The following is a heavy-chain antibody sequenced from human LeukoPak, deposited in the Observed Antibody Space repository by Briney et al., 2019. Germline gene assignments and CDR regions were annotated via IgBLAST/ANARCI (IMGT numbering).Heavy chain of an antibody. J-gene: IGHJ6*02. CDR2: IWFDGKNE. CDR3: ARDRHCANGVCHSPPGMDV. Sequence: GGSLRLSCAASGFTFSSYGMHWVRQAPGKGLEWVADIWFDGKNEHFADSVKGRFTISRDNSKNTMYLQINSPRAEDTAVYYCARDRHCANGVCHSPPGMDVWGQGTTVTVSS. CDR1: GFTFSSYG. D-gene: IGHD2-8*01. V-gene: IGHV3-33*01.